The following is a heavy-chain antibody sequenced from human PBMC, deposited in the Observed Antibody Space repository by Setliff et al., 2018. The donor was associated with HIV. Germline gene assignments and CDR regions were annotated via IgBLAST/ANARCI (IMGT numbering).Heavy chain of an antibody. CDR3: ARAHFLVAMTRNWFDP. Sequence: ASVKVSCKASGYTFTGYYIHWVRQAPGQGLEWMGRVNPKSGVADYLKKFQGRVTMTTDTSTNTAHMELIRPRFDDTAVYYCARAHFLVAMTRNWFDPWGQGTLVTVSS. J-gene: IGHJ5*02. D-gene: IGHD5-12*01. V-gene: IGHV1-2*06. CDR2: VNPKSGVA. CDR1: GYTFTGYY.